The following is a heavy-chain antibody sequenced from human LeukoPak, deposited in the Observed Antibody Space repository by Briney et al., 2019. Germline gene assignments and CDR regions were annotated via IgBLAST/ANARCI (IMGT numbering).Heavy chain of an antibody. V-gene: IGHV4-38-2*02. J-gene: IGHJ4*02. CDR1: GYSISSGDY. D-gene: IGHD3-22*01. CDR3: AGATVGYDSSYFDY. Sequence: SETLSLTCTVSGYSISSGDYWGWIRQPPGKGLEWIGEIYHSASTNYNPSLKSRVTMSVGKSKNQFSLKLSSVTAADTAVYYCAGATVGYDSSYFDYWGQGTLVTASS. CDR2: IYHSAST.